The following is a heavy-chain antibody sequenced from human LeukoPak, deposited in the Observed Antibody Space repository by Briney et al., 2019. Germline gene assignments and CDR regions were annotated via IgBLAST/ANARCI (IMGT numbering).Heavy chain of an antibody. D-gene: IGHD5-24*01. CDR3: AKLVDGYNYVCDY. CDR1: GFTFSSYA. CDR2: ISGSGGST. Sequence: SGGPLRLSCAASGFTFSSYAMSWVRQAPGKGLELVSAISGSGGSTYYADSVKGRFTISRDNSKNTLYLQMNSLRAEDTAVYYCAKLVDGYNYVCDYWGQGTLVTVSS. V-gene: IGHV3-23*01. J-gene: IGHJ4*02.